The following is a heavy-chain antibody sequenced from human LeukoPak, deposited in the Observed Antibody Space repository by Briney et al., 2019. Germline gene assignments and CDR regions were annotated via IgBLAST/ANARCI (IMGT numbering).Heavy chain of an antibody. Sequence: TSETLSLTCTVSGGSISSSSYYWGWIRQPPGKGLEWVSVIYSGGSTYYADSVKGRFTISRDNSKNTLYLQMNSLRAEDTAVYYCARDRPHYYDSSGYSTGAFDIWGQGTMVTVSS. V-gene: IGHV3-53*01. CDR2: IYSGGST. D-gene: IGHD3-22*01. CDR3: ARDRPHYYDSSGYSTGAFDI. J-gene: IGHJ3*02. CDR1: GGSISSSSYY.